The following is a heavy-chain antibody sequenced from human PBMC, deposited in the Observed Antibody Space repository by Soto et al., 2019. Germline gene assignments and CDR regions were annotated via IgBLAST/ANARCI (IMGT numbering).Heavy chain of an antibody. CDR1: GYTFTSYG. CDR3: ARQIPSEWLVPDNNWFDP. D-gene: IGHD6-19*01. V-gene: IGHV1-18*01. Sequence: QVPLVQSGAEVKKPGASVKVSCKASGYTFTSYGISWVRQAPGQGLEWMGWISAYNGNTNYAQKLQGRVTMTTDTSTSTAYMELRSLRSDDTAVYYCARQIPSEWLVPDNNWFDPWGQGTLVTVSS. J-gene: IGHJ5*02. CDR2: ISAYNGNT.